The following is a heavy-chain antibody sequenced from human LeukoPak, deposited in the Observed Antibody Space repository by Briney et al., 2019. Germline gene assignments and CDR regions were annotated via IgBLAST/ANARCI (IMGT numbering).Heavy chain of an antibody. Sequence: SQTLSLTCTVTGPSISSDYWSWIRQPPRKGLEWIGYIHYSGSTHYTPSLKSRVTMSIDTSKSQFSLKLSSVTAADTAVYYCARGPRCLGYCSSTSPNGAFDIWGQGTMVTVSS. J-gene: IGHJ3*02. D-gene: IGHD2-2*01. CDR2: IHYSGST. CDR3: ARGPRCLGYCSSTSPNGAFDI. V-gene: IGHV4-59*01. CDR1: GPSISSDY.